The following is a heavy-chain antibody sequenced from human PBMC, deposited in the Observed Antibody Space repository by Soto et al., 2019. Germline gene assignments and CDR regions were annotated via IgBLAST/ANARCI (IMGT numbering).Heavy chain of an antibody. Sequence: SETLSLTCAVYGGSFSGYSWTWIRQPPGKGLEWIGEINHSGSTKYNPSLESRVTISLDTSKNHFSLKLSSVTAADTAVYYCGAYCSRTYCYDWFDPWGQGTLVTVSS. V-gene: IGHV4-34*01. CDR2: INHSGST. D-gene: IGHD2-2*01. J-gene: IGHJ5*02. CDR3: GAYCSRTYCYDWFDP. CDR1: GGSFSGYS.